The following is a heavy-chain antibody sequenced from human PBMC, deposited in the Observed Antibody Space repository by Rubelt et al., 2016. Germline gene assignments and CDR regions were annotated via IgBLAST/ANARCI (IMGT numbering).Heavy chain of an antibody. CDR3: ARDSNWGFDY. D-gene: IGHD7-27*01. CDR2: ISSSSSYI. CDR1: GFTFSTYS. J-gene: IGHJ4*02. V-gene: IGHV3-21*01. Sequence: EVQLLESGGGLVEPGGSLRLSCAASGFTFSTYSMNWVRQASGKGLEWVSSISSSSSYIYYADSVKGRFTISRDNAKNSVYMEMSSLRAEDSAVYYCARDSNWGFDYWGQGTLVTVSS.